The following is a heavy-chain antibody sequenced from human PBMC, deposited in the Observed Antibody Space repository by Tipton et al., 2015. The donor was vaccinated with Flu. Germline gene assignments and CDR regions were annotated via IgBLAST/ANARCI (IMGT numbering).Heavy chain of an antibody. CDR3: GRHTGDSVRGVFDD. CDR1: GYSISSGYY. Sequence: GLVKPSETLSLTCAVSGYSISSGYYWGWVRQPPGKGLEWIGTIYHSGSTYYNPSLKGRLTMSVDTSKNQFSLKLSSVTAANTAVYYCGRHTGDSVRGVFDDWCQGPLVIVSS. D-gene: IGHD3-10*02. V-gene: IGHV4-38-2*01. J-gene: IGHJ4*02. CDR2: IYHSGST.